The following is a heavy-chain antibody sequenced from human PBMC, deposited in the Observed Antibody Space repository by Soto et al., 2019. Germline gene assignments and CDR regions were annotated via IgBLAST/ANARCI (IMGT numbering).Heavy chain of an antibody. CDR1: GYAFTTYG. J-gene: IGHJ4*02. Sequence: QVHLVQSGAEVKKPGASVKVSCKGSGYAFTTYGITWVRQAPGQGLEWMGWISAHNGNTNYAQKLQGRVTVTRDTSTSTAYMELGSLGSDDTAVYYCARGRYGDYWGQGALVTVSS. CDR3: ARGRYGDY. CDR2: ISAHNGNT. V-gene: IGHV1-18*01. D-gene: IGHD1-1*01.